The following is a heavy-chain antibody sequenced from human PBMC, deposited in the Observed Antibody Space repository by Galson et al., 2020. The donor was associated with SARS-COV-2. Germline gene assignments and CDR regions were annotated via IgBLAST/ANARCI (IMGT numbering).Heavy chain of an antibody. D-gene: IGHD6-19*01. CDR1: RYSFTNYW. V-gene: IGHV5-51*01. Sequence: GESLKISCKASRYSFTNYWIGWVRQMPGKGLEWMGVIYPDDSYTIYSPSFQGQVTISADKSITTAYLQGSGLKASDTAMYYCARHGASSGWYEGIDYWGQGTLVAVSS. CDR3: ARHGASSGWYEGIDY. CDR2: IYPDDSYT. J-gene: IGHJ4*02.